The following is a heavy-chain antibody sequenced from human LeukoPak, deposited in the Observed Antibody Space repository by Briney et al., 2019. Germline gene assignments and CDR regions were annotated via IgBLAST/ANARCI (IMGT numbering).Heavy chain of an antibody. V-gene: IGHV1-2*02. Sequence: GASVKVSCKSSGYTFTGYLMHWVRQAPGQGLELMGWINPNSGDTKYAQKFQGSVTMTRDTSISTAYMELSRLRSDDTAVYYCARALTTVATWLYLWGRGTLVTVSS. J-gene: IGHJ2*01. CDR3: ARALTTVATWLYL. CDR1: GYTFTGYL. CDR2: INPNSGDT. D-gene: IGHD4-17*01.